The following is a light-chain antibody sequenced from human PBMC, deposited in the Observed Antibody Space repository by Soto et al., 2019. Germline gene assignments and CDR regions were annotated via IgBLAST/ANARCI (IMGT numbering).Light chain of an antibody. J-gene: IGLJ1*01. Sequence: QSALTQPASVSGSPGQSITISCTGTSSDVGGYNYVSWYQHHPGKAPKLMIFDVSNRPSGVSNRFSGSKSGNTASLTISGLQPEDEADYYCCSYTNSSTRQRVFGTGTKVTVL. CDR3: CSYTNSSTRQRV. CDR2: DVS. CDR1: SSDVGGYNY. V-gene: IGLV2-14*03.